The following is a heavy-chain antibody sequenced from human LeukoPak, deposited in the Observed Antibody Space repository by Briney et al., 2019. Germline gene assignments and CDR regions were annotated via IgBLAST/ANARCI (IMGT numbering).Heavy chain of an antibody. CDR3: ASLAAAGRDYYYYYMDV. D-gene: IGHD6-13*01. J-gene: IGHJ6*03. CDR2: IYTSGST. V-gene: IGHV4-61*02. CDR1: GGSISSGMYY. Sequence: SQTLSLTCTVPGGSISSGMYYSSWIRQPAGKGLEWIVRIYTSGSTNYNPSLKSRVTISVDTSKNQFSLTLSSVTAADTAVYYCASLAAAGRDYYYYYMDVWGKGTTVTVSS.